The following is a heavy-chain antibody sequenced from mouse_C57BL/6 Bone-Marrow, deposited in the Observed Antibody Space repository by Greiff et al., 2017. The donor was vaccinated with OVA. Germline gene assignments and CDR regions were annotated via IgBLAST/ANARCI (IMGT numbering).Heavy chain of an antibody. Sequence: VQLQQSGAELVRPGASVTLSCKASGYTFTDYEMHWVKQTPVHGLEWIGAIDPETGGTAYNQKFKGKAILTADKSSSTAYMELRSLTSEDSAVYYRTRGYSNYYAMDYWGQGTSVTVSS. D-gene: IGHD2-5*01. J-gene: IGHJ4*01. CDR3: TRGYSNYYAMDY. CDR1: GYTFTDYE. CDR2: IDPETGGT. V-gene: IGHV1-15*01.